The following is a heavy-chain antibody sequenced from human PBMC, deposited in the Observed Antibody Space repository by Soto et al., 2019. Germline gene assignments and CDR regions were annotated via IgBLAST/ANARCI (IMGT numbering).Heavy chain of an antibody. D-gene: IGHD1-1*01. J-gene: IGHJ6*02. CDR2: IYYSGST. V-gene: IGHV4-31*03. Sequence: SETPSLTCTVSGGSISSGGYYWSWIRQHPGKGLEWIGYIYYSGSTYYNPSLKSRVTISVDTSKNQFSLKLSSVTAADTAVYYCARGHPDRTYYYYGMDVWGQGTTVTVSS. CDR3: ARGHPDRTYYYYGMDV. CDR1: GGSISSGGYY.